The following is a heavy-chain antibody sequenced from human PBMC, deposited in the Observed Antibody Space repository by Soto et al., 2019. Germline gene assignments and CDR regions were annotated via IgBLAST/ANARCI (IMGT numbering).Heavy chain of an antibody. V-gene: IGHV4-59*01. D-gene: IGHD5-12*01. CDR2: IYYSGST. CDR1: GGSISSYY. CDR3: ARGRWQQLPEY. Sequence: SETLSLTCIVSGGSISSYYWSWIRQPPGKGLEWIGYIYYSGSTNYNPSLKSRVTISVDTSKNQFSLKLSSVTAADTAVYYCARGRWQQLPEYWGQGTRVTVS. J-gene: IGHJ4*02.